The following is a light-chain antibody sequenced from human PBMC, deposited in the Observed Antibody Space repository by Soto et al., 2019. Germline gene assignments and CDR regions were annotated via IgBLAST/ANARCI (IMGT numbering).Light chain of an antibody. CDR3: QQLNSYPIT. V-gene: IGKV1-9*01. Sequence: DIQMTQSPSTLSASVGHRVTITCRASQTISGWLAWYQQKPGKAPKLLIYAASTLQSGVPSRFSGSGSGTEFTLTISSLQPEDFATYYCQQLNSYPITFGQGTRLEIK. J-gene: IGKJ5*01. CDR2: AAS. CDR1: QTISGW.